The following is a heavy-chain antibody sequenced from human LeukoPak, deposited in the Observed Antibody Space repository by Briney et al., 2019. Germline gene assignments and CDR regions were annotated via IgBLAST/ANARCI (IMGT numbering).Heavy chain of an antibody. CDR1: GFTVSSNY. CDR3: ARDIKGRYFDY. D-gene: IGHD3-10*01. CDR2: IYSGGST. V-gene: IGHV3-53*01. Sequence: PGGSLRLSCAASGFTVSSNYMSWVRQAPGKGLEWVSVIYSGGSTYYADSVKGRFTISRDNSKNTLYLQMNSLRAEDTAAYYCARDIKGRYFDYWGQGTLVTVSS. J-gene: IGHJ4*02.